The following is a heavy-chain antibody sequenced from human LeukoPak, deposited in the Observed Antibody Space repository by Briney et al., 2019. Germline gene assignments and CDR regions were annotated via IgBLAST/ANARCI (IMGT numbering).Heavy chain of an antibody. D-gene: IGHD6-13*01. CDR1: GFTFSSYS. CDR2: ISSSSSYI. Sequence: PGGSLRLSCAASGFTFSSYSINWVRQAPGNGLEWVSSISSSSSYIYYADSVNGRFTISRDNAKNSLYLQMNSLRDEDTAVYYCARDSGSSWYYFDYWGQGTLVTVSS. J-gene: IGHJ4*02. V-gene: IGHV3-21*01. CDR3: ARDSGSSWYYFDY.